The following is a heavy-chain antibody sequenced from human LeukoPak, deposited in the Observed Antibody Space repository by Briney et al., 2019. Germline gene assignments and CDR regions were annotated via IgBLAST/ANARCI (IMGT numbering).Heavy chain of an antibody. CDR3: TTQRYCSGGSCSDY. CDR2: IKSKTDGGTT. CDR1: GFTFSNAW. D-gene: IGHD2-15*01. Sequence: GGSLRLSCAAAGFTFSNAWMSWVRQAPGKGLEWVGRIKSKTDGGTTDYAAPVKGRFTISRDDSKNTLYLQMNSLKTEDTAVYYCTTQRYCSGGSCSDYWGQGTLVTVSS. J-gene: IGHJ4*02. V-gene: IGHV3-15*01.